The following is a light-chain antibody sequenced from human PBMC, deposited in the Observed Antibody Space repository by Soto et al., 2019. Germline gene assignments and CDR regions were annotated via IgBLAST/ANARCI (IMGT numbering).Light chain of an antibody. CDR3: VTWDTSLTARV. V-gene: IGLV1-51*01. Sequence: QSVLTQPPSVSAAPGEKVTISCSGSFSNLASDYVSWYQQFPGTAPKLLIYDNNKRPSGIPDRFSGSKSGPSATLGITRLQPGAEAKYYCVTWDTSLTARVFGGGTKLTVL. CDR1: FSNLASDY. CDR2: DNN. J-gene: IGLJ2*01.